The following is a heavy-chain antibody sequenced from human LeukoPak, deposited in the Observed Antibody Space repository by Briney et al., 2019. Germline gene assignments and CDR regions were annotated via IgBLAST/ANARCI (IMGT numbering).Heavy chain of an antibody. CDR1: GGSISSYY. CDR3: ARAQPYCSGGSCWFDY. Sequence: SETLSLTCTVSGGSISSYYWSWIRQPPGKGLEWIGEINHSGSTNYNPSLKSRVTISVDTSKNQFSLKLSSVTAADTAVYYCARAQPYCSGGSCWFDYWGQGTLVTVSS. J-gene: IGHJ4*02. V-gene: IGHV4-34*01. CDR2: INHSGST. D-gene: IGHD2-15*01.